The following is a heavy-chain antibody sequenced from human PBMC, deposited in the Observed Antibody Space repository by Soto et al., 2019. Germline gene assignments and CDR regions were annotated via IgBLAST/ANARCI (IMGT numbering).Heavy chain of an antibody. J-gene: IGHJ6*02. Sequence: TGGSLRPSCAPSGFTLRGYYMSLGRPAPGEGLARVSVIYSGGSTYYADSVKGRFTISRDNSKNTLYLQMNSLRAEDTAVYYCARVRVKAAAGKSPWDYYYGMDVWGQGTTVTVSS. CDR3: ARVRVKAAAGKSPWDYYYGMDV. CDR2: IYSGGST. D-gene: IGHD6-13*01. CDR1: GFTLRGYY. V-gene: IGHV3-53*01.